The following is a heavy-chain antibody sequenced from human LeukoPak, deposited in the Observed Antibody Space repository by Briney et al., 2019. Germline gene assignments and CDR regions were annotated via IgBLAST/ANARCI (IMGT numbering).Heavy chain of an antibody. J-gene: IGHJ3*02. CDR1: GFTFSSYA. V-gene: IGHV3-30*04. CDR3: ASGGFGKLTDAFDI. CDR2: ISYDGSNK. Sequence: GGSLRLSCAASGFTFSSYAMHWVRQAPGKGLEWVAVISYDGSNKYYADSVKGRFTISRDNSKNTLYLQMNSLRAEDTAVYYCASGGFGKLTDAFDIWGQGTMVTVSS. D-gene: IGHD3-10*01.